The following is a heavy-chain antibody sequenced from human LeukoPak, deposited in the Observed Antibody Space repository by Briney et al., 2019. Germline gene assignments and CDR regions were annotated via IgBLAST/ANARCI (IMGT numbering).Heavy chain of an antibody. V-gene: IGHV3-33*08. Sequence: PGGSLRLSCAASGNYWMHWVRQAPGKGLEWVAVIWYDGSNKYYADSVKGRFTISRDNSKNTLYLQMNSLRAEDTAVYYCARSESPMLFNFGYWGQGALVTVSS. CDR3: ARSESPMLFNFGY. D-gene: IGHD3-10*02. CDR1: GNYW. CDR2: IWYDGSNK. J-gene: IGHJ4*02.